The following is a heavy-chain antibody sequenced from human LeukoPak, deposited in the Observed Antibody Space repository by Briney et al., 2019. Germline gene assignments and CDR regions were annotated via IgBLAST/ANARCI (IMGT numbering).Heavy chain of an antibody. CDR1: GFTFSTYA. Sequence: GGSLRLSCAASGFTFSTYAMRWVRQAPGKGLEWVSTISGSGANTYYADSVRGRFTISRDNSKNTLYLHMNSLRAEDTAVYYCAKEWAGYTNPYYFDYWGQGTLVTVSS. CDR2: ISGSGANT. CDR3: AKEWAGYTNPYYFDY. V-gene: IGHV3-23*01. J-gene: IGHJ4*02. D-gene: IGHD3/OR15-3a*01.